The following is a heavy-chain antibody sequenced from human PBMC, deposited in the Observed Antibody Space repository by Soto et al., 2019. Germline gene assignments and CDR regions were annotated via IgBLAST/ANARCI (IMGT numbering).Heavy chain of an antibody. CDR2: IIPIFGTA. D-gene: IGHD3-22*01. CDR1: VGTLSSYA. V-gene: IGHV1-69*01. CDR3: ARERYYNSLDAFDI. Sequence: SVKVSCRASVGTLSSYAISWVRQAPGQGLEWMGGIIPIFGTANYAQKFQGRVTITADESTSTAYMELSSLRSEDTAVYYRARERYYNSLDAFDIWGQGTMVTVSS. J-gene: IGHJ3*02.